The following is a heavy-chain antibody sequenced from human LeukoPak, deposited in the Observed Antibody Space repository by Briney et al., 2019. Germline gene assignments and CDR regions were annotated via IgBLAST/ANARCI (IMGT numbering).Heavy chain of an antibody. CDR3: AREVVASAEVDY. V-gene: IGHV4-59*12. Sequence: TSETLSLTCTVSGGSISSYYWSWIRQPPGKGLDWIGYIYYSGSTSYNPSLKSRVTISIDTSKNQFSLKLSSVTAADTAVYYCAREVVASAEVDYWGQGALVTVSS. CDR1: GGSISSYY. CDR2: IYYSGST. J-gene: IGHJ4*02. D-gene: IGHD6-13*01.